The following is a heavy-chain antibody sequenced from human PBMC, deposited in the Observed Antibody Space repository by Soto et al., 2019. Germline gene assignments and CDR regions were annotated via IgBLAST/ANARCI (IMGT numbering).Heavy chain of an antibody. CDR2: ISYDGSNT. CDR1: GVTFSNYG. V-gene: IGHV3-30*18. D-gene: IGHD2-15*01. CDR3: AKDTLPWYGSLTNNYFYGMDV. J-gene: IGHJ6*02. Sequence: QVQLVESGGGVVQPGRSLRLSCAASGVTFSNYGMHWVRQAPGKGLEWVAVISYDGSNTYYADPVKGRFTVSRDNSKNTLYLRMNSSRAEDTAVYYCAKDTLPWYGSLTNNYFYGMDVWGPGTTVTVSS.